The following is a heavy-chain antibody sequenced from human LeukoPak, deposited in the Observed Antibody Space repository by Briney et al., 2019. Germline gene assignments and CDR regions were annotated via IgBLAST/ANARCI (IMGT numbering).Heavy chain of an antibody. D-gene: IGHD3-10*01. CDR2: IYYSGST. CDR1: GGSISSYY. CDR3: ARAPLHYYGSGSYYNAPSWFDP. J-gene: IGHJ5*02. Sequence: SETLSLTCTVSGGSISSYYWSWIRQPPGKGLEWIGYIYYSGSTNYNPSLKSRVTISVDTSKNQFSLKLSSVTAADTAVYYCARAPLHYYGSGSYYNAPSWFDPWGQGTLVTVSS. V-gene: IGHV4-59*12.